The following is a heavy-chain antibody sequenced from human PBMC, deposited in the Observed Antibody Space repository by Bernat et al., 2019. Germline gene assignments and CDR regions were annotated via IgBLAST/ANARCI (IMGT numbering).Heavy chain of an antibody. J-gene: IGHJ4*02. CDR1: GFSLSTSGVG. Sequence: QIPLKESGPTLVKPTQTLTLTCTFSGFSLSTSGVGVGWIRQPPGKALEWLALIYWDDDKRYSPSLKSRLTITKDTSKNQVVLTMTNMDPVDTATYYCAHSLSDYYDSSGYSPFDYWGQGTLVTVSS. V-gene: IGHV2-5*02. CDR2: IYWDDDK. D-gene: IGHD3-22*01. CDR3: AHSLSDYYDSSGYSPFDY.